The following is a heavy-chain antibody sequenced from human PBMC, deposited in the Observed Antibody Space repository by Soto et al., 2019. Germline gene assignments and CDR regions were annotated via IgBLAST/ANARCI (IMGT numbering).Heavy chain of an antibody. CDR3: ARDPQQRLADSYCYGMDV. J-gene: IGHJ6*02. V-gene: IGHV3-21*06. D-gene: IGHD6-25*01. CDR2: ISGLSSYI. CDR1: GFTFSRYG. Sequence: EVHLVESGGGLVKPGGSLRLSCAASGFTFSRYGMNWVRQAPGKGLELVSSISGLSSYIYYADSVKGRFTVSRDNAKNSLYVQMNSLRAEDTAVYYCARDPQQRLADSYCYGMDVWGQGTTVIVSS.